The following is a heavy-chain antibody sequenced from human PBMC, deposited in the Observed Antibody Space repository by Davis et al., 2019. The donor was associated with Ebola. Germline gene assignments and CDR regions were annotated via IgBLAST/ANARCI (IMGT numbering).Heavy chain of an antibody. CDR1: GLTFSSYW. CDR2: INQDGSEK. Sequence: GESLKISCAASGLTFSSYWMSWVRQAPGKGLEWVANINQDGSEKYYVDSVKGRFTISRDNAKNSLYLQMNSLRAEDTAVYYCATRDTSSNCFGFYPWGQGTLVTVSS. D-gene: IGHD6-13*01. V-gene: IGHV3-7*03. CDR3: ATRDTSSNCFGFYP. J-gene: IGHJ5*02.